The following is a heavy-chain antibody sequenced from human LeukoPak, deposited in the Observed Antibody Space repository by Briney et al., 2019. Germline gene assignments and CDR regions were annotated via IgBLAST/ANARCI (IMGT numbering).Heavy chain of an antibody. V-gene: IGHV1-46*01. Sequence: ASVKVSCKASGYTFTSYYMHWVRQAPGQGLEWMAIINPTGGSTSYAQKFQGRVTMTRDTSTSTVYMELSSLRSEDTAVYYCARDSSTVDRAFDIWGQGTMVTVSS. D-gene: IGHD6-6*01. J-gene: IGHJ3*02. CDR2: INPTGGST. CDR1: GYTFTSYY. CDR3: ARDSSTVDRAFDI.